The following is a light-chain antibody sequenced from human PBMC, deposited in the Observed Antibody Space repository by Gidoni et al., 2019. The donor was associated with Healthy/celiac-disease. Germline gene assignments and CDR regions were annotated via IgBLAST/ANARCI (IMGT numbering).Light chain of an antibody. J-gene: IGLJ1*01. CDR2: EVR. Sequence: APTQPLPVSGSPGRSSTISCTATSSDVGGHNYIAWYQQHPGKAPTIMIYEVRKRPPGVFNRVSGSKYGNTTSRTISGRQAEDEADYYCSSYTSSSTLYVFGAGTKVTVL. V-gene: IGLV2-14*01. CDR3: SSYTSSSTLYV. CDR1: SSDVGGHNY.